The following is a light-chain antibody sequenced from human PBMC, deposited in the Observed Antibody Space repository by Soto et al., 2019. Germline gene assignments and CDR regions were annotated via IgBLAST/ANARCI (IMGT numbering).Light chain of an antibody. Sequence: QSVLTQPPSASGTPGQRVTISCSGSNSNVGRNSVNWYQQLPGTAPKLLIYSDTQRPSGVPDRFSGSKSGASASLAISGLQSEDESDYYCAVWDGSLNGLVFGGGTKLTVL. CDR3: AVWDGSLNGLV. CDR1: NSNVGRNS. V-gene: IGLV1-44*01. CDR2: SDT. J-gene: IGLJ2*01.